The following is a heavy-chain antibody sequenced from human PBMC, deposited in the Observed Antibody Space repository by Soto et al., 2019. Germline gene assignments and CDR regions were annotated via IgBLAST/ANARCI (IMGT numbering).Heavy chain of an antibody. J-gene: IGHJ5*02. CDR3: TREQSDDNYFDP. V-gene: IGHV4-61*08. Sequence: TLSLTCTVSGAALSSGGYFYTWVRQHPGTGLEWLGYIYYSGGTNYNPPLKSRVTICLDKSKSQFSLRLCSVTAADTAVDYCTREQSDDNYFDPWGQGTLGTVSS. CDR2: IYYSGGT. D-gene: IGHD6-19*01. CDR1: GAALSSGGYF.